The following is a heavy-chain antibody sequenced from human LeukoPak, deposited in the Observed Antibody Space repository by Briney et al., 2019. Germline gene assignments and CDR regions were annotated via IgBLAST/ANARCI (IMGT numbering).Heavy chain of an antibody. CDR1: GFTFSSYS. V-gene: IGHV3-48*01. Sequence: GGSLRLSCAASGFTFSSYSMNWVRQAPGKGLEWVSYISSSSSTIYYADSVKGRFTISRDNAKNSLYLQMNSLRAGDTAVYYCARRAGAYSHPYDYWGQGTLVTVSS. CDR2: ISSSSSTI. CDR3: ARRAGAYSHPYDY. J-gene: IGHJ4*02. D-gene: IGHD4/OR15-4a*01.